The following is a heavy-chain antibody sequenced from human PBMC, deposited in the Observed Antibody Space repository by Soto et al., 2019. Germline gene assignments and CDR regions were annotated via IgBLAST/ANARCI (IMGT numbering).Heavy chain of an antibody. Sequence: QVQLVQSGAEVRKPGASVKVSCKASGYTFTSYDINWLRQPTGEGLVWMGWMNPNSDNTIYAPKFQRRVTMTRNTSTNPAYMALRSLTSDDTAVYYCAIVKYILNVPEAFDSWGQGTLVTVSS. CDR1: GYTFTSYD. D-gene: IGHD6-6*01. J-gene: IGHJ4*02. CDR3: AIVKYILNVPEAFDS. V-gene: IGHV1-8*01. CDR2: MNPNSDNT.